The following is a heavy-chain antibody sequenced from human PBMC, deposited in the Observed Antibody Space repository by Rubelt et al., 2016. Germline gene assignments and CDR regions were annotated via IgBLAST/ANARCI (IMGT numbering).Heavy chain of an antibody. Sequence: QVQLVQSGAEVKRPESSVKVSCKASGGTFRSYAISWVRQAPGQGLEWMGGLIPIFGTATYAQKFQGRVTIIADESTSTSYMELSSLRSEDTAVYYCARPLPGYYYGMDVWGQGTTVTVSS. CDR3: ARPLPGYYYGMDV. J-gene: IGHJ6*02. CDR2: LIPIFGTA. CDR1: GGTFRSYA. V-gene: IGHV1-69*01.